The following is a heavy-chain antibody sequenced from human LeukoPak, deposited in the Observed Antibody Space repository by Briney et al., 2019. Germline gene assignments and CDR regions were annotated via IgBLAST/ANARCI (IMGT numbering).Heavy chain of an antibody. V-gene: IGHV3-13*01. J-gene: IGHJ6*02. Sequence: GGSLRLSCAASGFTFSSYDMHWVRQATGKGLEWVSAIGTAGDTYYPGSVKGRFTISRENAKTSLYLQMNSLRAGDTAVYYCARVLWGYYDSSGYYYSAYYGMDVWGQGTTVTVSS. CDR3: ARVLWGYYDSSGYYYSAYYGMDV. D-gene: IGHD3-22*01. CDR2: IGTAGDT. CDR1: GFTFSSYD.